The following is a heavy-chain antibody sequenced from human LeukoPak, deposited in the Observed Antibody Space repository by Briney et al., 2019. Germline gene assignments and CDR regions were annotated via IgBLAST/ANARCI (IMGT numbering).Heavy chain of an antibody. V-gene: IGHV4-30-4*08. CDR2: IYYSGST. Sequence: ASETLSLTCTVSGGSISSGDYYWSWIRQPPGKGLEWIGYIYYSGSTYYNPSLKSRVTISVDTSKNQFSLKLSSVTAADTAVYYCARARQQLVHYYYMDVWGKGTTVTVSS. D-gene: IGHD6-13*01. CDR1: GGSISSGDYY. J-gene: IGHJ6*03. CDR3: ARARQQLVHYYYMDV.